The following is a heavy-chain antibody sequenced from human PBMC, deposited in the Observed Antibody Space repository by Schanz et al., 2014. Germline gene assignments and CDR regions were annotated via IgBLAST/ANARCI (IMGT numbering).Heavy chain of an antibody. V-gene: IGHV3-11*06. Sequence: VQLVESGGGLVQPGRSLRLSCAASGFTFNDYYMNWIRQAPGKGLEWVSYISGSDNYINYADSVKGRFTISRDNAKSTLFLQMDSLRPEDTAIYYCAKEWSPSFWGQGTLVTVSS. J-gene: IGHJ4*02. CDR1: GFTFNDYY. CDR2: ISGSDNYI. D-gene: IGHD1-26*01. CDR3: AKEWSPSF.